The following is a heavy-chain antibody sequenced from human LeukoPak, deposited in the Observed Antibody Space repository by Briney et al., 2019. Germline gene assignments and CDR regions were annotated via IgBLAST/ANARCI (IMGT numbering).Heavy chain of an antibody. CDR1: GFTFSSYV. Sequence: GGSLRLSCAASGFTFSSYVMHWVRQAPGKGLEWVAIISYDGSNEYYADSVKGRFTISRDNSKNTLYLQMNSLRAEDTAVYYCARAVDYYGSGSGNWFDPWGQGTLVTVSS. V-gene: IGHV3-30*04. D-gene: IGHD3-10*01. CDR3: ARAVDYYGSGSGNWFDP. J-gene: IGHJ5*02. CDR2: ISYDGSNE.